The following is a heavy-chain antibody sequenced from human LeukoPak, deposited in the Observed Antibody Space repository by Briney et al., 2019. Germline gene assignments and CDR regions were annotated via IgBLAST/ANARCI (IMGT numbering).Heavy chain of an antibody. D-gene: IGHD5-24*01. CDR3: ARRDDHDGRDY. J-gene: IGHJ4*02. CDR2: ICGGST. CDR1: GFTVSTDF. Sequence: QSGGSLRLSCAASGFTVSTDFMSWVRQAPRKGLEWVSLICGGSTYYADSVKGRFTISRDNSKNTVYLQMNSLRAEDTAMYYCARRDDHDGRDYWGQGTLVTVSS. V-gene: IGHV3-53*01.